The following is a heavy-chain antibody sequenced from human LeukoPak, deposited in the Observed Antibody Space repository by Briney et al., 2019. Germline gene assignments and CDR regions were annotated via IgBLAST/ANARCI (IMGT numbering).Heavy chain of an antibody. D-gene: IGHD3-3*01. Sequence: ASVKVSCKASGYTFTAYYMRWVRQAPGQGLEWMGRIDPNTGGTNYAQKFQGRVTMTGDTSISTAYMELSRLRSDDTAVYYCTRIEWSEDYWGQGTLVTVSS. J-gene: IGHJ4*02. CDR3: TRIEWSEDY. CDR1: GYTFTAYY. V-gene: IGHV1-2*06. CDR2: IDPNTGGT.